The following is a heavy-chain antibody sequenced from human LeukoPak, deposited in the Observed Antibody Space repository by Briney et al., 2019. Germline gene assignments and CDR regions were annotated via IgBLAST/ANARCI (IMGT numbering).Heavy chain of an antibody. Sequence: SETLSLTCTVSSGSVSSGSYYWSWIRQPPGKGLEWIGYVYYSGSTHCNPSLKSRVTISIDTSKNQFSLKLSSVTAADTAVYYCATLRMEPFDYWGQGTLVTVSS. CDR1: SGSVSSGSYY. J-gene: IGHJ4*02. V-gene: IGHV4-61*01. CDR2: VYYSGST. CDR3: ATLRMEPFDY. D-gene: IGHD1-1*01.